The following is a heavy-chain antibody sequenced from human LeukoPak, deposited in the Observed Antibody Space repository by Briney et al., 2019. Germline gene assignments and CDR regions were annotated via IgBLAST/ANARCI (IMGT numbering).Heavy chain of an antibody. CDR2: ISAYNGNT. V-gene: IGHV1-18*01. Sequence: GASVKVSCKASGYTFTSYGISWVRQAPGQGLEWMGWISAYNGNTNYAQKLQGRVTMTTDTSTSTAYMELRSLRSDDTAVYYCARDQDIYYYGSGSYDYWGQGTLVTVSS. CDR1: GYTFTSYG. J-gene: IGHJ4*02. CDR3: ARDQDIYYYGSGSYDY. D-gene: IGHD3-10*01.